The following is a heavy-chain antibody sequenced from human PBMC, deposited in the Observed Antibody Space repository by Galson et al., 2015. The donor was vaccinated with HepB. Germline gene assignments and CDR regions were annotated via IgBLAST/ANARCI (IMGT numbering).Heavy chain of an antibody. CDR3: AREGIAAPKNPVDY. J-gene: IGHJ4*02. V-gene: IGHV1-69*13. CDR2: ITPIFATA. Sequence: SVKVSCKASGGTFSTHAISWVRQAPGQGLEWMGGITPIFATANYAQKFQGRVTITADVSTSTAYMELRRLSSDDTAVYYCAREGIAAPKNPVDYWGQGTQVTVSS. D-gene: IGHD6-6*01. CDR1: GGTFSTHA.